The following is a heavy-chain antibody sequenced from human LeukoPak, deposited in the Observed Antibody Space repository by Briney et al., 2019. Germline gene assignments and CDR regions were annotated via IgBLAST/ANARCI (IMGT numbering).Heavy chain of an antibody. V-gene: IGHV3-30*02. CDR3: VQDRDWGFGY. CDR1: GFTYRNYG. D-gene: IGHD7-27*01. CDR2: IRNDGRGK. Sequence: GSLRLSCSASGFTYRNYGMQLVRRGPGKGLEWVTFIRNDGRGKYYADSVRGRFTISRDDSKNTLYLQMNSLRAEDTAVYHCVQDRDWGFGYWGRGTLVTVSS. J-gene: IGHJ4*02.